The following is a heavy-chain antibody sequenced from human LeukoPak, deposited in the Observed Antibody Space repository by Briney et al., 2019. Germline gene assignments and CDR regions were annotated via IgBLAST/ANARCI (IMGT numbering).Heavy chain of an antibody. CDR3: AREGSSWSLDY. Sequence: PSETLSLTCTVSGGSISSGGYFWSWIRQHPGKGLEWIGYIYYNGSTHYNPSLKSRVTISVDTSKNQFSLRLSSVTAADTAVYYCAREGSSWSLDYWGQGTLVTVSS. V-gene: IGHV4-31*03. J-gene: IGHJ4*02. CDR2: IYYNGST. D-gene: IGHD6-13*01. CDR1: GGSISSGGYF.